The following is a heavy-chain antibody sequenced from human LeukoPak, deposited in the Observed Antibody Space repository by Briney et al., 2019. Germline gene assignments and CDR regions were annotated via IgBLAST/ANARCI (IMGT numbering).Heavy chain of an antibody. Sequence: GGSLRLSCAASGFTVSNTYMSWVRQAPGKGLEWVSLIYSGGGTYYADSVKGRFTISRDNSKNTLYLQMNSLRAEDTAVYFCAKRGSSVNATPRDYFDYWGQGNLVTVSS. CDR2: IYSGGGT. V-gene: IGHV3-53*01. CDR1: GFTVSNTY. D-gene: IGHD2-15*01. CDR3: AKRGSSVNATPRDYFDY. J-gene: IGHJ4*02.